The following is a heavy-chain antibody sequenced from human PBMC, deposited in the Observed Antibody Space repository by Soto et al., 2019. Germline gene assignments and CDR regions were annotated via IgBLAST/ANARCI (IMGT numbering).Heavy chain of an antibody. CDR3: ASRGYYSCWH. J-gene: IGHJ4*02. D-gene: IGHD6-19*01. V-gene: IGHV6-1*01. Sequence: PLQSLSLTCGISGDSVSSNIATRHCIRQSASRRRESLVRTYDMPKWYNDYPLSVKCRITITPDKSTNHFALPLNSVTPEDTPVNYCASRGYYSCWHWGQGGLVTISS. CDR1: GDSVSSNIAT. CDR2: TYDMPKWYN.